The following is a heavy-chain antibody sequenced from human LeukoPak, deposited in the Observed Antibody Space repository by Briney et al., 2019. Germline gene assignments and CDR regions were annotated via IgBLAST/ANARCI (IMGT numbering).Heavy chain of an antibody. CDR1: GGSISSYY. J-gene: IGHJ6*03. CDR3: ASTMVRGLPRGYYYMDV. V-gene: IGHV4-4*09. Sequence: PSETLSLTCTVSGGSISSYYWSWIRQPPGQGLEWIGYIYTSGSTNYNPSLKSRVTISVDTSKNQFSLKLSSVTAADTAVYYCASTMVRGLPRGYYYMDVWGKGTTVTVSS. CDR2: IYTSGST. D-gene: IGHD3-10*01.